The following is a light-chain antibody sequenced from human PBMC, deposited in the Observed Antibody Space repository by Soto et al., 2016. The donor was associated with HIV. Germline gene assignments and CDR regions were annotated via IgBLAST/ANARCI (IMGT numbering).Light chain of an antibody. CDR2: KDT. V-gene: IGLV3-27*01. CDR3: YSATDNERV. J-gene: IGLJ2*01. Sequence: SYELIQPSSVSASPGQTATITCSGDLVRKRYTRWFQQKSGQAPVLLIYKDTERLSGIPERFSGSSSGTTVTLTISGAQVEDEADYYCYSATDNERVFGGGTKLTVL. CDR1: LVRKRY.